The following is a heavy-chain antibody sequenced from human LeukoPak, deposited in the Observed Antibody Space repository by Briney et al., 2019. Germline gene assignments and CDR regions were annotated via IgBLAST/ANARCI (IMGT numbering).Heavy chain of an antibody. CDR2: INHSGST. CDR1: GGSFSGYY. D-gene: IGHD5-12*01. CDR3: AREYSGYDYCFDY. Sequence: PSETLSLTCAVYGGSFSGYYWSWIRQPPGKGLEWIGEINHSGSTNYNPSLKSRVTISVDTSKNQFSLKLSSVTAADTAVYYCAREYSGYDYCFDYWGQGTLVTVSS. J-gene: IGHJ4*02. V-gene: IGHV4-34*01.